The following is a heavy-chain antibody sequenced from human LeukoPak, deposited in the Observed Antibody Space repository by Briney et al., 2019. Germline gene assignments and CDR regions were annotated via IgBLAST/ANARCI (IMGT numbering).Heavy chain of an antibody. CDR3: ASGGDPQWLVHGEY. Sequence: AGGSLSLSCAASGFSVSSNYMIWVRQAPGKGLEWVSVLYSAGSTYFADSVKGRFTISRDNSKKTLYLQMNSLKPEDTAVYYSASGGDPQWLVHGEYWGQGTLVTVSS. CDR1: GFSVSSNY. CDR2: LYSAGST. V-gene: IGHV3-53*01. D-gene: IGHD6-19*01. J-gene: IGHJ4*02.